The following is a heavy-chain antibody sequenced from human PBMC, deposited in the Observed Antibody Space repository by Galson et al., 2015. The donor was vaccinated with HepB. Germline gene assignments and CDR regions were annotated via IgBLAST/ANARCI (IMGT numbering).Heavy chain of an antibody. CDR1: GYTFTSYG. CDR2: ISAYNGNT. J-gene: IGHJ6*03. CDR3: ARDRDCGGDCSRGDYMDV. D-gene: IGHD2-21*01. V-gene: IGHV1-18*01. Sequence: SVKVSCKASGYTFTSYGISWVRQAPGQGLEWMGWISAYNGNTNYAQKLQGRVTMTTDTSTSTAYMELRSLGFDDTAVYYCARDRDCGGDCSRGDYMDVWGKGTTVTVSS.